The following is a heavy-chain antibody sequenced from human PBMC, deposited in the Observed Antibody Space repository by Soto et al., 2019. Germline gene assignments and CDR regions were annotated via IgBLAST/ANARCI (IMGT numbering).Heavy chain of an antibody. Sequence: EVQLLESGGALVQPGGSQRLSCVGSGFTFSTNYGLAWVRQARGKGLEWVSSISGSGDGIAYADSVKGRFTISTDSSKNTLYLQMNNLRAADTAVYFCAKKCRGSCPFDYWGQGTLVTVSS. CDR3: AKKCRGSCPFDY. J-gene: IGHJ4*02. CDR2: ISGSGDGI. V-gene: IGHV3-23*01. CDR1: GFTFSTNYG. D-gene: IGHD1-26*01.